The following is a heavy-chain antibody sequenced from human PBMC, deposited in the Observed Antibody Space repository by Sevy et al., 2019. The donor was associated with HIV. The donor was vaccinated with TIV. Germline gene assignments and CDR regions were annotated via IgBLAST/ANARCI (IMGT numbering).Heavy chain of an antibody. Sequence: SETLSLTCTVSGGSISSYYWSWIRQPAGKGLEWIGRIYTSGSTNYNPSLKSRVTMSVDTSKNQFSLKLGSVTAADTAVYYCARDPTYCSGGSCSPYGMDVWGQGTTVTVSS. J-gene: IGHJ6*02. CDR1: GGSISSYY. CDR2: IYTSGST. CDR3: ARDPTYCSGGSCSPYGMDV. D-gene: IGHD2-15*01. V-gene: IGHV4-4*07.